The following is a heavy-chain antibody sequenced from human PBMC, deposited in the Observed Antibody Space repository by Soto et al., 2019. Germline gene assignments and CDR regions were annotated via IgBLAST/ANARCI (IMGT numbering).Heavy chain of an antibody. CDR1: GFTFSSYA. D-gene: IGHD2-15*01. CDR3: ARGLWGYCSGGSCYQAHY. CDR2: ISYDGSNK. J-gene: IGHJ4*02. Sequence: QVQLVESGGGVVQPGRSLRLSCAASGFTFSSYAMHWVRQAPGKGLEWVAVISYDGSNKYYADSVKGRFTISRDNSKNTLYRQMNSLRAEDTAVYYCARGLWGYCSGGSCYQAHYWGQGTLVTVSS. V-gene: IGHV3-30-3*01.